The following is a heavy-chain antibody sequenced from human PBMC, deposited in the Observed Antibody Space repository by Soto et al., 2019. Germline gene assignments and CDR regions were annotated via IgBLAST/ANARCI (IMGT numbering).Heavy chain of an antibody. CDR2: ISGSGNYI. CDR1: GFTVDDYA. V-gene: IGHV3-21*01. D-gene: IGHD3-22*01. CDR3: VRWARYGGYSG. J-gene: IGHJ4*02. Sequence: GGSLRLSCAASGFTVDDYAMHWVRQAPEKGLEWVSSISGSGNYIYYADSVRGRFTISRDNAKNSLYLHMDSLRAEDTAVYYCVRWARYGGYSGGAQGTLVTVPQ.